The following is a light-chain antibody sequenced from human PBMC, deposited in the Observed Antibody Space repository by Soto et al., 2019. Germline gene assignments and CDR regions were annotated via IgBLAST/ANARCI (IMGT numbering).Light chain of an antibody. CDR3: QRYDTWPLT. CDR1: QGIGDT. CDR2: DTS. V-gene: IGKV3-15*01. J-gene: IGKJ4*01. Sequence: EVVMTQSPATLSVSPGAGATLSCRASQGIGDTLAWYQHKPGQTPRPLIYDTSTRATGVPARYSGSRSGTEFTRTSSGLQSEDFADYYCQRYDTWPLTFGGGTNVESK.